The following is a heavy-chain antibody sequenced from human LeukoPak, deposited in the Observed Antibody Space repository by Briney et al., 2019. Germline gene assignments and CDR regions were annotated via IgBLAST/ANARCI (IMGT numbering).Heavy chain of an antibody. V-gene: IGHV3-7*01. CDR3: ARGGSSGSFDY. J-gene: IGHJ4*02. CDR1: AFTFSSYW. Sequence: GGSLGLSCAASAFTFSSYWMSWVRQAPGKGLEWVANINQDGREKHYLDSVKGRFTISRDNAKNSLYLQMNSLRAEDTAVYYCARGGSSGSFDYWGQGTLVTVSS. D-gene: IGHD6-19*01. CDR2: INQDGREK.